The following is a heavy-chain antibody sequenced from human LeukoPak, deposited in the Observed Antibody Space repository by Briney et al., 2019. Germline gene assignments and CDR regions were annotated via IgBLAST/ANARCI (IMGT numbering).Heavy chain of an antibody. J-gene: IGHJ3*02. CDR2: IYYTGGEI. CDR3: ARQPAATVAFDI. D-gene: IGHD4-11*01. CDR1: GGSINSYY. Sequence: KPSETLSLTCIVSGGSINSYYWSWIRQAPGKGLEWIGYIYYTGGEINYNPSLKSRLTISVDTSKNQFSLMLTSVTATDTAVYYCARQPAATVAFDIWAQGTMVTVSS. V-gene: IGHV4-59*08.